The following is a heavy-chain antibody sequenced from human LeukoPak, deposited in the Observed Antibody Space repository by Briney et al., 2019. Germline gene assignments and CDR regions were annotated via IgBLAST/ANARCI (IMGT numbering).Heavy chain of an antibody. CDR3: ARESSGIAATDKIDY. D-gene: IGHD6-13*01. CDR1: GFTFSRYS. Sequence: GGSLRLSYAASGFTFSRYSMTWVRQAPGKGLEWVSSFTSMSRTIYYADSVKGRFTISRDDAKESLYLQMNSLRADDTAIYYCARESSGIAATDKIDYWGQGALVTVSS. CDR2: FTSMSRTI. V-gene: IGHV3-21*01. J-gene: IGHJ4*02.